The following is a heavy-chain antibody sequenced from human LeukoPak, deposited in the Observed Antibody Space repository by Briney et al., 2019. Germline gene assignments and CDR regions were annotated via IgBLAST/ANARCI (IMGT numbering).Heavy chain of an antibody. Sequence: GGSLRLSCAASGFTVSTNYMSWVRQAPGKGLEWVAIIYSAGNTYYADSVRGRFTISRDNSKNTLDLQMNSLRAEDTAVYFCVKDSGSSWFGGDSMWGQGTLVTVSS. J-gene: IGHJ4*02. D-gene: IGHD6-13*01. V-gene: IGHV3-66*01. CDR1: GFTVSTNY. CDR3: VKDSGSSWFGGDSM. CDR2: IYSAGNT.